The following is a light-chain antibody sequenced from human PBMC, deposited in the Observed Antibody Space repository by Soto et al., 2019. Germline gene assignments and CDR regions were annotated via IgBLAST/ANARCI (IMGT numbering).Light chain of an antibody. CDR2: AAS. V-gene: IGKV1-9*01. CDR1: QGISSY. CDR3: QQLNSYPIT. Sequence: DIQLTQSPSFLSASVGDRVTITCRASQGISSYLYWYQQKPGKAPKLLIYAASTLQSGVPSRFSCSGYGTDFTVTISSLHPEDFANYYCQQLNSYPITCGPGTKVDIK. J-gene: IGKJ3*01.